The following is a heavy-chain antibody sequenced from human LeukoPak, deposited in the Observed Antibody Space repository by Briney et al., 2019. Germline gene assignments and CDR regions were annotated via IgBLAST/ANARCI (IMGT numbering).Heavy chain of an antibody. D-gene: IGHD6-19*01. V-gene: IGHV3-48*04. J-gene: IGHJ4*02. CDR2: ISYSSTAI. CDR3: ARHSIAVAPFDY. Sequence: PGGSLRLSCAASGFTFSSFTMNWVRQAPGKGLEWVSFISYSSTAICYADSVQGRFTISRDNAKNSLYLRMNSLRAEDTAVYYCARHSIAVAPFDYWGQGALVTVSS. CDR1: GFTFSSFT.